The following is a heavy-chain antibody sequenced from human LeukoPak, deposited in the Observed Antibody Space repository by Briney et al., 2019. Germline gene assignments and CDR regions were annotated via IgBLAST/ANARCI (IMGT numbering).Heavy chain of an antibody. V-gene: IGHV3-30*02. J-gene: IGHJ6*03. Sequence: PGGSLRLSCAASGFTFSSYGMHWVRQAPGKWLEWVAFIRYDGSNKYYADSVKGRFTISRDNSKNTLYLQMNSLRAEDTAVYYCAKVNRFLEWAYYYYYMDVWGKGTTVTVSS. CDR1: GFTFSSYG. CDR3: AKVNRFLEWAYYYYYMDV. D-gene: IGHD3-3*01. CDR2: IRYDGSNK.